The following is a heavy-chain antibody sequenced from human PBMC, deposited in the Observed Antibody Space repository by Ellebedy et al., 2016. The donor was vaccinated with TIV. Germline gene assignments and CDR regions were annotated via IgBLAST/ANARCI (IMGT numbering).Heavy chain of an antibody. CDR2: IYYSGST. CDR1: GGSISSYY. D-gene: IGHD6-13*01. V-gene: IGHV4-59*01. Sequence: SETLSLTCTVSGGSISSYYWSWIRQPPGKGLEWIGYIYYSGSTNYNPSLKSRVTISVDTSKNQFSLKLSSVTAADTAVYYCARNVIAAAGTFRWGAEYYFDYWGQGTLVTVSS. J-gene: IGHJ4*02. CDR3: ARNVIAAAGTFRWGAEYYFDY.